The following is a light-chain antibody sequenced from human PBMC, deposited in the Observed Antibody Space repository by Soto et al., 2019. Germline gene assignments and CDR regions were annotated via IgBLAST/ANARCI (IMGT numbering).Light chain of an antibody. CDR1: QGISSY. CDR2: AAS. CDR3: QRLHSYPRVT. J-gene: IGKJ5*01. Sequence: IQLTQSPSSLSASVGDRVTITCRASQGISSYLAWYQQKPGKAPKLLIYAASTLQSGVPSRFSGSGSGTDFTHTISRLQPEDFATYYGQRLHSYPRVTFGQGTRLDI. V-gene: IGKV1-9*01.